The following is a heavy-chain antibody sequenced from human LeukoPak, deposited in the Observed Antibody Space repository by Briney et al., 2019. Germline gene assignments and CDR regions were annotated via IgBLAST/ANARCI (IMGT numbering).Heavy chain of an antibody. CDR2: IYYSGSP. CDR3: ARMGTGSGGWYGEDYYYYYMDV. D-gene: IGHD6-19*01. Sequence: SETLSLTCTVSGGSISSSYWSWIRQPPGKGLEWIGYIYYSGSPKHNPSLKSRVIISIDRSKNQISLKVSSVTAADTALYYCARMGTGSGGWYGEDYYYYYMDVWGKGTTVTVSS. CDR1: GGSISSSY. V-gene: IGHV4-59*08. J-gene: IGHJ6*03.